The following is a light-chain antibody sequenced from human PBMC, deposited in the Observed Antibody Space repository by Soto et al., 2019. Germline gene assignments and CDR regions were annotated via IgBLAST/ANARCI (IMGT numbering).Light chain of an antibody. V-gene: IGLV2-14*01. CDR3: SSYTSTSTLV. CDR2: EVS. CDR1: SSDVGTHNY. Sequence: QSVLNQPASVSGSPGQSITISCNGTSSDVGTHNYVSWYQQHPGKVPKLMIYEVSNRPSGVSNRFSGSKSSNTASLTISGLQAEDEADYYCSSYTSTSTLVFGGGTKLTVL. J-gene: IGLJ2*01.